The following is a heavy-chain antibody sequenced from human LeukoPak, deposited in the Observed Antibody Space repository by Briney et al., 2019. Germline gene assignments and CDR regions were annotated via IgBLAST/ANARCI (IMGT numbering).Heavy chain of an antibody. D-gene: IGHD1-26*01. CDR3: ARGERGTYLNDY. V-gene: IGHV3-13*01. CDR2: IGTGGDT. CDR1: GFTFSNSD. Sequence: GGSLRLSCAASGFTFSNSDMHWVRQPTGKGLEWVSAIGTGGDTYYADSVKGRFTISRDNDRNTVYLQMNSLRGEDTAVYYCARGERGTYLNDYWGQGTLVTVSS. J-gene: IGHJ4*02.